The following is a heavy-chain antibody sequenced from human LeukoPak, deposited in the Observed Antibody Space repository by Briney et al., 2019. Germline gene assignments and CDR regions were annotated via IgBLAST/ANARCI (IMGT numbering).Heavy chain of an antibody. CDR2: ISYDGSNK. CDR1: GFTLSSYA. V-gene: IGHV3-30-3*01. CDR3: AILIYGSGRRLSDV. Sequence: GGSLRLSCAASGFTLSSYAMHWVRPAPGEGLEWVAVISYDGSNKYYADSVKGRFTISRDNSKNTLYLQMNSLRAEDTAVYYCAILIYGSGRRLSDVWGQGTTVTVSS. D-gene: IGHD3-10*01. J-gene: IGHJ6*02.